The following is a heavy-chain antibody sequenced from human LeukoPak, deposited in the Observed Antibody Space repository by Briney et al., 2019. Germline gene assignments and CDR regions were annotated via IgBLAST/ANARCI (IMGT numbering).Heavy chain of an antibody. Sequence: SETLSLTCTVSGASVYSDSYYWSWIRQPPGTGLEWIGYIYYSGSTKYNPSLQSRVTISLDTSKNQFSLNLNSVTAADTAVYYCVREAAAYYYDSSGYYRQTEAFDIWGQGRMVTVSS. V-gene: IGHV4-61*01. CDR2: IYYSGST. D-gene: IGHD3-22*01. CDR3: VREAAAYYYDSSGYYRQTEAFDI. J-gene: IGHJ3*02. CDR1: GASVYSDSYY.